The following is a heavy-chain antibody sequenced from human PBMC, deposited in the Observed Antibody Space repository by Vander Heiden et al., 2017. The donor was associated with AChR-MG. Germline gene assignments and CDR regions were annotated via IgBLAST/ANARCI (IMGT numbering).Heavy chain of an antibody. CDR1: GGPCRSYA. V-gene: IGHV1-69*01. Sequence: QVQLVQSGAEVKKPGSSVKVSCKASGGPCRSYAISWVRQAPGQGLEWMGGIIPIFGTANYAQKFQGRVTITADESTSTAYMELSSLRSEDTAVYYCARLRFLEWDPVYGMDVWGQGTTVTVSS. D-gene: IGHD3-3*01. CDR2: IIPIFGTA. CDR3: ARLRFLEWDPVYGMDV. J-gene: IGHJ6*02.